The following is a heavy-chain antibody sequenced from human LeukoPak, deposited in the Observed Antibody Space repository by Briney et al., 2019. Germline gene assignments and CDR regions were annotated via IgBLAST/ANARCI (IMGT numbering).Heavy chain of an antibody. D-gene: IGHD4-23*01. Sequence: PGGSVRLSCAASGFTFSNYAMSWVRQAPGKGLEWVSAVSGGGGSTYHADSVKGRFTISRDNSNNTLYLQMNSLRAEDTAVYYCARVAYGGDFNDYWGQGTLLTVSS. J-gene: IGHJ4*02. CDR2: VSGGGGST. CDR3: ARVAYGGDFNDY. CDR1: GFTFSNYA. V-gene: IGHV3-23*01.